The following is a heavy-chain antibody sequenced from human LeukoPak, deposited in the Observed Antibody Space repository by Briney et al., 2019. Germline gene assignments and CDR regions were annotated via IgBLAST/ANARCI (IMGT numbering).Heavy chain of an antibody. V-gene: IGHV4-39*07. J-gene: IGHJ2*01. Sequence: PSETLSLTCTVSGGSISSSSYYWGWIRQPPGKRLEWIGSIYYSGSTYYNPSLKSRVTISVDTSKNQFSLKLSSVTAADTAVYYCARERYQLPLSFDLWGRGTLVTVSS. D-gene: IGHD2-2*01. CDR2: IYYSGST. CDR3: ARERYQLPLSFDL. CDR1: GGSISSSSYY.